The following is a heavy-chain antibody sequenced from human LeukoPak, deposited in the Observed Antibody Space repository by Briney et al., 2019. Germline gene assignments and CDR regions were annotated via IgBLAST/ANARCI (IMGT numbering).Heavy chain of an antibody. CDR2: IYSGGDT. D-gene: IGHD5-12*01. CDR3: ARASGYSGYDPFDY. CDR1: GFTVSSNY. Sequence: GGSLRLSCAASGFTVSSNYMSWVRQAPGKGLEWVSVIYSGGDTYYADSVKGRFTISRDNSKNTLYLQMNTLRAEDTAVYYCARASGYSGYDPFDYRDQGTLVTVSS. V-gene: IGHV3-53*01. J-gene: IGHJ4*02.